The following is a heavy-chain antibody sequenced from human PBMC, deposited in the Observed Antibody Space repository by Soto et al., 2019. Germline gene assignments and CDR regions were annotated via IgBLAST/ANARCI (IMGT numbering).Heavy chain of an antibody. CDR1: GLTFRNDW. J-gene: IGHJ4*02. CDR3: AVYGYGVSAAAY. D-gene: IGHD4-17*01. V-gene: IGHV3-7*03. CDR2: INQDGSER. Sequence: GSLRFSCAGSGLTFRNDWLSWVRQAPGKGLEWVANINQDGSERYYVDSVRGRFTISRDNVENSLYLQLNSLRPEDTAVYYCAVYGYGVSAAAYWGQGTLVTVSS.